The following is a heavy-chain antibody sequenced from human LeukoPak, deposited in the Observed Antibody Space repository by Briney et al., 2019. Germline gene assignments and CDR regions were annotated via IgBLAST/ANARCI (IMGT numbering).Heavy chain of an antibody. CDR2: INYSGGT. Sequence: SETLSLTRTVSGGSLSTYFWSWIRQPPGKGLEWIGFINYSGGTNYNPSLKSRATISLDTSKKQFSLKLSSATAADTGVYFCARGRAIVGPWGQGTLVTVSS. J-gene: IGHJ5*02. CDR3: ARGRAIVGP. V-gene: IGHV4-59*01. D-gene: IGHD3-22*01. CDR1: GGSLSTYF.